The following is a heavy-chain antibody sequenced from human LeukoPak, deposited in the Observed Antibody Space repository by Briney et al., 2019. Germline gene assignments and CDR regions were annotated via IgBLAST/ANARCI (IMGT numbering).Heavy chain of an antibody. V-gene: IGHV4-59*08. J-gene: IGHJ4*02. CDR1: GYFISSGYY. Sequence: SETLSLTCNVSGYFISSGYYWSWIRQPPGKGLEWIGYIYYSGSTNYNPSLESRVTMSVDTSKNQFSLKLTSVTAADTAVYYCARLGVASRGYSFGPDYWGQGTLVTVSS. CDR3: ARLGVASRGYSFGPDY. D-gene: IGHD5-18*01. CDR2: IYYSGST.